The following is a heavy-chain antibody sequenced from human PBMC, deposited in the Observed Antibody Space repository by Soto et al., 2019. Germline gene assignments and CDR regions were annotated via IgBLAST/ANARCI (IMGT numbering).Heavy chain of an antibody. V-gene: IGHV4-61*01. Sequence: PSETLSLTCTVSGGSFSSGLYYWSWIRQHPGKGLEWIGYIYNSGSTNYNPSLKSRVTISVDTSKNQFSLKLSSVTAADTAVYYCASRNYYGSGSYHYYFDYWGQGTLVTV. J-gene: IGHJ4*02. CDR3: ASRNYYGSGSYHYYFDY. D-gene: IGHD3-10*01. CDR2: IYNSGST. CDR1: GGSFSSGLYY.